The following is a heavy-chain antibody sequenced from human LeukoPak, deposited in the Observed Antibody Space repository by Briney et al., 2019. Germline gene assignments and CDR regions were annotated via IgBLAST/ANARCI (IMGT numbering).Heavy chain of an antibody. J-gene: IGHJ4*02. Sequence: SGPTLVNPTQTLTLTCTFSGFSLSTSGVGVGWIRQPPGKALEWLALIYWDDDKRYSPSLKSRLTITKDTSKNQVVLTMTNMDPVDTATYYRAHRPDYDYVWGSYPQYYFDYWGQGTLVTVSS. D-gene: IGHD3-16*02. CDR2: IYWDDDK. V-gene: IGHV2-5*02. CDR3: AHRPDYDYVWGSYPQYYFDY. CDR1: GFSLSTSGVG.